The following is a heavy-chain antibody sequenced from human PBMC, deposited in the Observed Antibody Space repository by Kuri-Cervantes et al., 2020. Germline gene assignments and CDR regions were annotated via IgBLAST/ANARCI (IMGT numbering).Heavy chain of an antibody. CDR1: GFTFSSYG. V-gene: IGHV3-33*06. Sequence: GESLKISCAASGFTFSSYGMHWVRQAPGKGLEWVAVIWYDGSNKYYADSVKGRFTISRDNSKNTLYLQMNSLRAEDTAVYYCAKDGDWELPRGNYYYGMDVWGQGTTVTVSS. D-gene: IGHD1-26*01. J-gene: IGHJ6*02. CDR3: AKDGDWELPRGNYYYGMDV. CDR2: IWYDGSNK.